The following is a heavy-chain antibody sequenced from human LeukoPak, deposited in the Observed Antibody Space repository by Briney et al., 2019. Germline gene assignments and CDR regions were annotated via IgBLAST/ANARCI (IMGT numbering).Heavy chain of an antibody. J-gene: IGHJ4*02. CDR2: IKYDGSEK. CDR3: TRNKRGDY. Sequence: GGSLRLSCTVSGFTFSTYWMSWARQAPGKGLEWVANIKYDGSEKYYVDSVKGRFTISRDNAKNSLSLQMNSLRAEDSAMYCCTRNKRGDYWGQGTLVTVSS. CDR1: GFTFSTYW. D-gene: IGHD1-1*01. V-gene: IGHV3-7*01.